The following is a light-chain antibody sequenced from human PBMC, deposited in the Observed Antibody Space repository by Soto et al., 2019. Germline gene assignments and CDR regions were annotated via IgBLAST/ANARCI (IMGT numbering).Light chain of an antibody. CDR2: EVS. CDR1: GSDVGGYNY. Sequence: QSALTQPPSASGSPGQSVTISCTGTGSDVGGYNYVSWYQQHPGKAPKLIIYEVSQRPSGVPDRFSGSTSGNTASLTVSGLQAEDEAAYYCSSYAGSNFWVFGGGTKLTVL. V-gene: IGLV2-8*01. J-gene: IGLJ3*02. CDR3: SSYAGSNFWV.